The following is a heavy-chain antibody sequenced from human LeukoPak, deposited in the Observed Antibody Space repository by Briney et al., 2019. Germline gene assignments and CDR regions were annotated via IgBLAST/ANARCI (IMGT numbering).Heavy chain of an antibody. J-gene: IGHJ4*02. CDR2: IKQDGSEK. D-gene: IGHD4-11*01. Sequence: QPGGSLRLSCAASGFTFSSYWMSWVRQAPGKGLEWVANIKQDGSEKYYVDSVKGRFTISRDNAKNSLYLQMNSLRAEDTAVYYCARDESPDRLQKAYWGQGTLVTVSS. CDR1: GFTFSSYW. V-gene: IGHV3-7*01. CDR3: ARDESPDRLQKAY.